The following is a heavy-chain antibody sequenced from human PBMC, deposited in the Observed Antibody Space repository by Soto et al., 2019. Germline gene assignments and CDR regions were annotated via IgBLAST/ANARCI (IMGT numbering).Heavy chain of an antibody. Sequence: QMQLVQSGPEVKKPGTSVKVSCKASGYTFASSGMQWVRQARGQRLEWLGWIVVDSGNTDYAQKFQERVTITRDMSTSTVYMELSSLRSEDSAVYYCVVRGFGEFHDYWGQGTLVTVSS. D-gene: IGHD3-10*01. J-gene: IGHJ4*02. V-gene: IGHV1-58*02. CDR1: GYTFASSG. CDR2: IVVDSGNT. CDR3: VVRGFGEFHDY.